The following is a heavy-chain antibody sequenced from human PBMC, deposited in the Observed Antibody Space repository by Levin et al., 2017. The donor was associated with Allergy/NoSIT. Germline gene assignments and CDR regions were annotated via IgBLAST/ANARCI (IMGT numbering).Heavy chain of an antibody. CDR2: ISYDGSNK. CDR1: GFTFSSYG. V-gene: IGHV3-30*18. CDR3: EKALMVYANGIDY. Sequence: GESLKISCAASGFTFSSYGMHWVRQAPGKGLEWVAVISYDGSNKYYADSVKGRFTISRDNSKNTLYLQMNSLRVEDTAVYYCEKALMVYANGIDYWGQGTLVTVSS. J-gene: IGHJ4*02. D-gene: IGHD2-8*01.